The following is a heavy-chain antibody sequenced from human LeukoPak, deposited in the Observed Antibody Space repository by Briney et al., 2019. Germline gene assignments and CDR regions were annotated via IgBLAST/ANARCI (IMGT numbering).Heavy chain of an antibody. J-gene: IGHJ4*02. D-gene: IGHD3-22*01. CDR2: IYPGDSDT. V-gene: IGHV5-51*01. CDR3: ARSVVVGDFDY. CDR1: GYSFTSYW. Sequence: GESLKISCKGSGYSFTSYWIGWVRQMPGKGLEWMGIIYPGDSDTRYSPSFQGQVTILADKSITTAYLQWSSLKASDSAMYYCARSVVVGDFDYWGQGTLVTVSS.